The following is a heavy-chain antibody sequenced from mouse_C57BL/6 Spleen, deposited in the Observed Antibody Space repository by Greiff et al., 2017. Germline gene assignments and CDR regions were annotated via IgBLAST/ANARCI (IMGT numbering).Heavy chain of an antibody. CDR3: ARDYYYGSSSPWFAY. D-gene: IGHD1-1*01. CDR1: GFTFSDYG. V-gene: IGHV5-17*01. CDR2: ISSGSSTI. J-gene: IGHJ3*01. Sequence: EVQGVESGGGLVKPGGSLKLSCAASGFTFSDYGMHWVRQAPEKGLEWVAYISSGSSTIYYADTVKGRFTISRDNAKNTLFLQMTSLRSEDTAMYYCARDYYYGSSSPWFAYWGQGTLVTVSA.